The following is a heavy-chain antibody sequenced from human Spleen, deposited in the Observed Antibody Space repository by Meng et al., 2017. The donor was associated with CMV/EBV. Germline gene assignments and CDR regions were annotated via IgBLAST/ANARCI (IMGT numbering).Heavy chain of an antibody. CDR1: GGSISNNDYY. D-gene: IGHD6-13*01. V-gene: IGHV4-39*07. CDR3: ARHRRAAAAGTGLRWFDP. CDR2: IYYTAST. J-gene: IGHJ5*02. Sequence: GSLRLSCTVSGGSISNNDYYWGWIRQPPGKGLEWIGSIYYTASTYYNPSLKRRITISVDTSKNQFSLKLISVTAADTAVYYCARHRRAAAAGTGLRWFDPWGQGTLVTVSS.